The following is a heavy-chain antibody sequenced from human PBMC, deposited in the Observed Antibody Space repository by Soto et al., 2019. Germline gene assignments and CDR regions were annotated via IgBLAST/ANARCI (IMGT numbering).Heavy chain of an antibody. CDR2: IYQSGVT. CDR3: AGMPYTSGLRFDP. D-gene: IGHD6-19*01. CDR1: GDSYSISTYS. V-gene: IGHV4-30-2*01. Sequence: SETLSLTCNMSGDSYSISTYSWSWIRQPPGKALQWIGFIYQSGVTSYNPSLASRVSISLDRSNNQCSLKLKSVTAADTAVYFCAGMPYTSGLRFDPWGTGTLGTVAS. J-gene: IGHJ5*02.